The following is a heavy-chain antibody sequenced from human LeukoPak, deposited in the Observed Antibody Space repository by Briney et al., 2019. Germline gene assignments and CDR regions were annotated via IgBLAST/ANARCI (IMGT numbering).Heavy chain of an antibody. J-gene: IGHJ3*02. Sequence: GTSVKVSCQASGFTFTNSAMQWVRQARGQRLEWIGWIVVGSGNTNYAQKFQERVTITRDMSTSTAYMELSSLRSEDTAVYYCATPRDGDYQNDAFDIWGQGTMVTVSS. D-gene: IGHD4-17*01. CDR1: GFTFTNSA. CDR2: IVVGSGNT. V-gene: IGHV1-58*02. CDR3: ATPRDGDYQNDAFDI.